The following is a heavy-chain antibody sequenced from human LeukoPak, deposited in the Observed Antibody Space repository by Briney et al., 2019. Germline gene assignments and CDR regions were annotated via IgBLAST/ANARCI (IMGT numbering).Heavy chain of an antibody. Sequence: GASVKVSCKASGYTFTGYYMHWVRQAPGQGLEWMGWINPNSGGTNYAQKFQGRVTMTRDTSISTAYMELSSMRSEDTAVYYCATSRYLVVVVAATPTYYYYGMDVWGQGTTVTVSS. J-gene: IGHJ6*02. CDR2: INPNSGGT. V-gene: IGHV1-2*02. CDR3: ATSRYLVVVVAATPTYYYYGMDV. D-gene: IGHD2-15*01. CDR1: GYTFTGYY.